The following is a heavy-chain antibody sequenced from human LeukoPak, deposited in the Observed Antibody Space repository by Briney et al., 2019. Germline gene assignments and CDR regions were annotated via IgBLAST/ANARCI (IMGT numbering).Heavy chain of an antibody. D-gene: IGHD3-22*01. V-gene: IGHV3-30-3*01. Sequence: GGSLRLSCAASGFTFSSYAMHWVRQAPGKGLEWVAVISYDGCNKYYADSVKGRFTISRDNSKNTLYLQMNSLRAEDTAVYYCASYDSSGYSTPFDYWGQGTLVTVSS. CDR2: ISYDGCNK. CDR1: GFTFSSYA. CDR3: ASYDSSGYSTPFDY. J-gene: IGHJ4*02.